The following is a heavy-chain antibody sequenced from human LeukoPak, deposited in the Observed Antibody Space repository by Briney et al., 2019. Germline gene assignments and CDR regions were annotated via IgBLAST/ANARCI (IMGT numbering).Heavy chain of an antibody. CDR1: GGSFSGYY. CDR3: ARGLGIAAAGKSNWFDP. CDR2: ITHSGST. J-gene: IGHJ5*02. V-gene: IGHV4-34*01. Sequence: SETLSLTCAVYGGSFSGYYWSWIRQPPGKGLEWVGEITHSGSTNYNPSLKSRVTISVDTSKNQFSLKLSSVTAADTAVYYCARGLGIAAAGKSNWFDPWGQGTLVTVSS. D-gene: IGHD6-13*01.